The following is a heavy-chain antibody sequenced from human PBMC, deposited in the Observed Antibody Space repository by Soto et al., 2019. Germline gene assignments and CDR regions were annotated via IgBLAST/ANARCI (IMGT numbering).Heavy chain of an antibody. J-gene: IGHJ4*02. D-gene: IGHD3-10*01. CDR3: ARDEEGGSYCELGY. V-gene: IGHV3-30-3*01. Sequence: QVQLVESGGGVVQPGRSLRLSCAASGFTFSNYIMHWVRQAPGKGLEWVAIILHDGNNKYYADSVKGRFTISRDNSKNTLYLLMNSLRTDDTAIYYCARDEEGGSYCELGYWGQGNLVTVSS. CDR1: GFTFSNYI. CDR2: ILHDGNNK.